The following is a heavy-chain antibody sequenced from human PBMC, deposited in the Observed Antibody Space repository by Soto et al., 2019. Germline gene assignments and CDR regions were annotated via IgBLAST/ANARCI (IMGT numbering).Heavy chain of an antibody. CDR1: GFTFSNYW. Sequence: GGSLRLSCAASGFTFSNYWMHWVRQAPGKGLVWVSRINTDGISTIYADSVKGRFTISRDNAKNTLYLQMNSLRAEDTAVYFCASSPTYSPYWGQGTLVTVSS. CDR3: ASSPTYSPY. CDR2: INTDGIST. D-gene: IGHD2-15*01. J-gene: IGHJ4*02. V-gene: IGHV3-74*01.